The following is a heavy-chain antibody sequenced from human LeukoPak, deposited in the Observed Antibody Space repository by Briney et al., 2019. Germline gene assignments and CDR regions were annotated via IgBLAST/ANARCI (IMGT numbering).Heavy chain of an antibody. D-gene: IGHD4-17*01. CDR3: ARTVTTGLYSFDY. J-gene: IGHJ4*02. Sequence: PGGSLRLSCAASGFTFSSYAMAWVRQAPGKGLEWVSAISPGGDSTYYADSVKGRFTIPRDNSKNTLYLQVNSLRAEDTALYYCARTVTTGLYSFDYWGQGTLVTVSS. CDR2: ISPGGDST. V-gene: IGHV3-23*01. CDR1: GFTFSSYA.